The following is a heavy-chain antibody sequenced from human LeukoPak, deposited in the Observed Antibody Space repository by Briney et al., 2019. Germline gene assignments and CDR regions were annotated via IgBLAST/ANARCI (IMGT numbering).Heavy chain of an antibody. J-gene: IGHJ6*03. D-gene: IGHD1-1*01. CDR1: GFTFSSYE. Sequence: PGGSLRLSCAASGFTFSSYEMNWVRQAPGKGLEWVANIKQDGSEKYYVDSVKGRFTISRDNAKNSLYLQMNSLRAEDTAVYYCARDALADYYYYMDVWGKGTTVTISS. CDR3: ARDALADYYYYMDV. CDR2: IKQDGSEK. V-gene: IGHV3-7*01.